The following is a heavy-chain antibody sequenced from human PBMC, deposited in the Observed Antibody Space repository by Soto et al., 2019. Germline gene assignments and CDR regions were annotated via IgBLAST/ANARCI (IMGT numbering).Heavy chain of an antibody. V-gene: IGHV4-34*01. CDR2: INHIGST. Sequence: SETLSLTCAVYGGSFSGYYWSWIRQPPGKGLEWIGEINHIGSTNYNPSLKSRVTISVDTSKNQFSLKLSSVTAADTAVYYCARGFYGSGSYPFWGQGTLVTVSS. D-gene: IGHD3-10*01. CDR3: ARGFYGSGSYPF. CDR1: GGSFSGYY. J-gene: IGHJ4*02.